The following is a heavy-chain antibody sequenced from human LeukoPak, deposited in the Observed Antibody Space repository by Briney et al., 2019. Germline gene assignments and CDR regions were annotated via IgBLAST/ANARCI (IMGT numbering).Heavy chain of an antibody. V-gene: IGHV3-33*06. D-gene: IGHD2/OR15-2a*01. J-gene: IGHJ5*02. CDR3: AKDRVSPGFNLFDP. CDR2: IWYDGSNK. CDR1: GFTFSNYW. Sequence: GGSLRLSCAVSGFTFSNYWMTWVRQTPGKGLEWVAVIWYDGSNKYYADSVKGRFTISRDNSKNTLYLQMNSLRAEDTAVYYCAKDRVSPGFNLFDPWGQGTLVTVSS.